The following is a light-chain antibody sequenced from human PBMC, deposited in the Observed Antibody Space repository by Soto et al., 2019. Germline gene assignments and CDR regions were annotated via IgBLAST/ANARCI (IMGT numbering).Light chain of an antibody. CDR3: QQYGTSPQWT. J-gene: IGKJ1*01. Sequence: EIVLTQSPCTLSFSLGDRANLSCRASQSISSNYLAWYQQKPGQAPGLLIYGASSRATGTPDRFRGSGSGTDFTLTINRLEPEDFAVYYCQQYGTSPQWTFGQGTKVDIK. CDR2: GAS. CDR1: QSISSNY. V-gene: IGKV3-20*01.